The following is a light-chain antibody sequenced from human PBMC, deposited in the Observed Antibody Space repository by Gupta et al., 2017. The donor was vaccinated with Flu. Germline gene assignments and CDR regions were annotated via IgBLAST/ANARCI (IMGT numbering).Light chain of an antibody. J-gene: IGLJ3*02. Sequence: QSVLTQPPSVSGAPGQPVTISCTGNSLNIGAGYDVHWYQQFPGTAPKLLVYRNNNRPSGGPERFSGSKSGTSASLVITGLQAEDEADYYCQSYDSNSRVFGGGTKLTVL. CDR2: RNN. CDR3: QSYDSNSRV. CDR1: SLNIGAGYD. V-gene: IGLV1-40*01.